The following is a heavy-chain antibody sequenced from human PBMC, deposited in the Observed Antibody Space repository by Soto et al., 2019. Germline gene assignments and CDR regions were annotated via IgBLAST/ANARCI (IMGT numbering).Heavy chain of an antibody. J-gene: IGHJ6*01. Sequence: ASVKVSCKASGGTFSSYAISWVRQAPGQGLEWMGGIIPIFGTANYAQKFQGRVTITADESTSTAYMELSSLRSEDTAVYYCARSYYDFWSGYSYYYYGMDVWGQGTTLTVSS. CDR1: GGTFSSYA. CDR3: ARSYYDFWSGYSYYYYGMDV. CDR2: IIPIFGTA. V-gene: IGHV1-69*13. D-gene: IGHD3-3*01.